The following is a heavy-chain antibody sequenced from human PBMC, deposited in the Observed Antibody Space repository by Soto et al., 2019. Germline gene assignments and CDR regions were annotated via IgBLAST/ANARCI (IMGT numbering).Heavy chain of an antibody. CDR1: GFSFGSSW. V-gene: IGHV3-7*04. Sequence: EVQLVDSGGGLVQPGGSLRLSCVASGFSFGSSWMTWVRQAPGKGLEWVANIKKDGSQIAYLDSVRGRFTISRDNAKNSLYRQMNSRRVEDPALFYCARDVYPGSSSFYLDAFDIWGQGTMVTVSS. CDR3: ARDVYPGSSSFYLDAFDI. CDR2: IKKDGSQI. D-gene: IGHD6-13*01. J-gene: IGHJ3*02.